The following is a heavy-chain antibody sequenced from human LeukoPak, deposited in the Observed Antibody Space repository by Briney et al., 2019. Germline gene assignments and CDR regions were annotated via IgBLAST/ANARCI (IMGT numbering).Heavy chain of an antibody. CDR3: AKDQRRGYSYGFDY. CDR2: ISSDGSNK. Sequence: PGVPLRLSCGASGLPFSGFGTYWVPQAPDKGLEWVAVISSDGSNKYYADSVKGRFTISRDNSKNTLYLQMNSLRADDTAVYYCAKDQRRGYSYGFDYWGQGTLVTVSS. V-gene: IGHV3-30*18. J-gene: IGHJ4*02. D-gene: IGHD5-18*01. CDR1: GLPFSGFG.